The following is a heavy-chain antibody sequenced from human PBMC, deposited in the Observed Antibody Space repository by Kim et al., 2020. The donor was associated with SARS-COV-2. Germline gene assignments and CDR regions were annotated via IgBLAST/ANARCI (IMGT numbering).Heavy chain of an antibody. CDR1: GGSISSYY. CDR3: ARAGWPMVRGVIGADDYYYGMDV. CDR2: IYYSGST. Sequence: SETLSLTCTVSGGSISSYYWSWIRQPPGKGLEWIGYIYYSGSTNYNPSLKSRVTISVDTSKNQFSLKLSSVTAADTAVYYCARAGWPMVRGVIGADDYYYGMDVWGRGTTVTVSS. V-gene: IGHV4-59*01. D-gene: IGHD3-10*01. J-gene: IGHJ6*02.